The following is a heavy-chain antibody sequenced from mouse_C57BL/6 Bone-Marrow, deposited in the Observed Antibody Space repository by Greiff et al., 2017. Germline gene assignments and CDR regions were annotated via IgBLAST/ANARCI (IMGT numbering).Heavy chain of an antibody. J-gene: IGHJ2*01. D-gene: IGHD3-3*01. Sequence: QVQLQQPGAELVKPGASVKLSCKASGYTFTSYWLHWVKRRPGQGLEWIGMFHPKSGSINYNEKFKSTATLAVDKSTSTAYVELGSLTAEDCAVYCCGREGTDYWGQGTTLTVSS. CDR3: GREGTDY. V-gene: IGHV1-64*01. CDR1: GYTFTSYW. CDR2: FHPKSGSI.